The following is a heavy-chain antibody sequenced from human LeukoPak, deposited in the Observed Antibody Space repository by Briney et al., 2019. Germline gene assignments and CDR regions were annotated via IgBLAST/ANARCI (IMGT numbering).Heavy chain of an antibody. D-gene: IGHD5-18*01. CDR3: AKVPEKNTAMAHFDY. J-gene: IGHJ4*02. CDR2: ISGSGGST. Sequence: PGGSLRLSCAASGFTFSIYAMSWVRQAPGKGLEWVSAISGSGGSTYYADSVKGRFTISRDNSKNTLYLQMNSLRAEDTAVYYCAKVPEKNTAMAHFDYWGQGTLVTVSS. CDR1: GFTFSIYA. V-gene: IGHV3-23*01.